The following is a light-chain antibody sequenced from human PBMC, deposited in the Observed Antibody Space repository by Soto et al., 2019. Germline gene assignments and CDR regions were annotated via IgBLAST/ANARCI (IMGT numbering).Light chain of an antibody. CDR1: SSDVGGYKY. CDR2: DVS. V-gene: IGLV2-14*01. J-gene: IGLJ2*01. Sequence: QSALTQPASVSGSPGQSITISCTGTSSDVGGYKYVSWYQQHPGKAPKFMIYDVSNRPSGVSNRFSGSKSGNTASLTISGLQAEDEADYYCSSYTSSSTLVFGGGTKLTFL. CDR3: SSYTSSSTLV.